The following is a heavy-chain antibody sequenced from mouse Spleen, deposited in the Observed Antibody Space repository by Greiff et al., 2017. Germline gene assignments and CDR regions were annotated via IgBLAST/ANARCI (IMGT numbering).Heavy chain of an antibody. D-gene: IGHD1-2*01. Sequence: QVQLQQSGAELVRPGASVKLSCKASGYTFTDYYINWVKQRPGQGLEWIARIYPGSGNTYYNEKFKGKATLTAEKSSSTAYMQLSSLTSEDSAVYFCAREDYGPGYAMDYWGQGTSVTVSS. V-gene: IGHV1-76*01. CDR3: AREDYGPGYAMDY. CDR1: GYTFTDYY. J-gene: IGHJ4*01. CDR2: IYPGSGNT.